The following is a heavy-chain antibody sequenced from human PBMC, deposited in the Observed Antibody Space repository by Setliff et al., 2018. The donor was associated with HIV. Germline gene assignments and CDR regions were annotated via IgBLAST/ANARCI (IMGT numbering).Heavy chain of an antibody. CDR2: IFSSGST. J-gene: IGHJ5*02. CDR1: GDSISSYS. V-gene: IGHV4-4*09. D-gene: IGHD3-10*01. Sequence: TLSLTCTVSGDSISSYSWNWIRQSPGGGLEWIGFIFSSGSTKYNPSLQSRVTMSIDTSKNQFSLRLTSVTAADTAVYYCARRIDDSGSFPDKNWFDTWGQGSLVTVSS. CDR3: ARRIDDSGSFPDKNWFDT.